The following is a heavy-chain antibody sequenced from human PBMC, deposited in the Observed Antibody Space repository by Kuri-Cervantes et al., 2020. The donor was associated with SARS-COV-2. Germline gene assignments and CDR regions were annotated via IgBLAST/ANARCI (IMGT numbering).Heavy chain of an antibody. CDR2: ISHDGKNK. CDR3: AKDRVGVQDF. Sequence: GKSLKISCAASGFNFSRTDMHWVRQAPGKGLEWVAVISHDGKNKKCTASGKGRFTISRDNSQNTLYLHMKSLRSEDTAIYYCAKDRVGVQDFWGQGTLVTVSS. J-gene: IGHJ4*02. V-gene: IGHV3-30*18. CDR1: GFNFSRTD. D-gene: IGHD2-21*01.